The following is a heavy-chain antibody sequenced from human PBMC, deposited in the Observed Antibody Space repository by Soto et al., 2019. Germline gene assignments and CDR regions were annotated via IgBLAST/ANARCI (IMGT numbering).Heavy chain of an antibody. D-gene: IGHD3-10*01. CDR2: INHSGST. Sequence: PSETLSLTCAVYGGSFSGYYWSWIRQPPGKGLEWIGEINHSGSTNYNPSLKSRVTISVDTSKNQFSLKLSSVTAADTAVYYCARGSRITMVRGPYNWFDPWGQGTLVTVSS. CDR1: GGSFSGYY. J-gene: IGHJ5*02. V-gene: IGHV4-34*01. CDR3: ARGSRITMVRGPYNWFDP.